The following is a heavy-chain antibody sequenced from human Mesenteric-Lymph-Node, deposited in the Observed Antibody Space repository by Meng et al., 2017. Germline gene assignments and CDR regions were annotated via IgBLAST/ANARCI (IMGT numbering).Heavy chain of an antibody. CDR2: ISGSGGST. Sequence: GGSLRLSCAASGFTFSSYAMSWVRQAPGKGLEWVSAISGSGGSTYYADSVKGRFTISRDNSKNTLYLQMNSLRAEDTAVYYCAKDPMIVVVITQDYWGQGTLVTVSS. CDR1: GFTFSSYA. J-gene: IGHJ4*02. V-gene: IGHV3-23*01. CDR3: AKDPMIVVVITQDY. D-gene: IGHD3-22*01.